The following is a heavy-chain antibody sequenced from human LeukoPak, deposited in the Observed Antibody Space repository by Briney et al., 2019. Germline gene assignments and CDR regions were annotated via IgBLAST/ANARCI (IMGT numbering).Heavy chain of an antibody. CDR2: INHSGST. CDR3: ARDLRIAAAGKGGNY. D-gene: IGHD6-13*01. J-gene: IGHJ4*02. Sequence: SQTLSLTCTVSGGSISSGGYYWSWIRQPPGKGLEWIGEINHSGSTNYNPSLKSRVTISVDTSKNQFSLKLSSVTAADTAVYYCARDLRIAAAGKGGNYWGQGTLVTVSS. CDR1: GGSISSGGYY. V-gene: IGHV4-30-2*01.